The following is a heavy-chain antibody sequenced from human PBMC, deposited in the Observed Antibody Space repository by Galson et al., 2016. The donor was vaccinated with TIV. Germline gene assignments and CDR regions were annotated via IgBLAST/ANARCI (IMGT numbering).Heavy chain of an antibody. CDR3: SRGVGRAIAAAGFRWLDP. J-gene: IGHJ5*02. CDR1: GFTFSSHW. Sequence: SLRLSCAASGFTFSSHWMHWVRQSPGKGLVWASRINSDGNRRTYADSVKGRFTISRDNAKNILYLQLNSLRVEDTAVYYCSRGVGRAIAAAGFRWLDPWGQGTQFIVSS. CDR2: INSDGNRR. D-gene: IGHD6-13*01. V-gene: IGHV3-74*01.